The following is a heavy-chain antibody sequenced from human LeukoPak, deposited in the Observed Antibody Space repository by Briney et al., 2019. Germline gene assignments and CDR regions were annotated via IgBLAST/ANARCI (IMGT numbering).Heavy chain of an antibody. CDR1: GGSVSSCY. D-gene: IGHD6-13*01. CDR3: ARGRSSSWSSFDY. Sequence: PSDSLSLTCTLSGGSVSSCYANWLRQPPGKGLEWIAYIYNNGRTYYNPSLKSRVTISVDTSKNLFSLKVSSVTAADAAVYYCARGRSSSWSSFDYWGQGTLVTVSS. V-gene: IGHV4-4*09. J-gene: IGHJ4*02. CDR2: IYNNGRT.